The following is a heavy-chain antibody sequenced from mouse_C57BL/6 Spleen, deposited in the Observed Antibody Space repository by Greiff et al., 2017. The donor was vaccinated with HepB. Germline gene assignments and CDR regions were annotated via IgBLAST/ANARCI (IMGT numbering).Heavy chain of an antibody. CDR2: IDPETGGT. D-gene: IGHD1-1*01. CDR3: TRYLITTVVAPGFAY. J-gene: IGHJ3*01. Sequence: VQRVESGAELVRPGASVTLSCKASGYTFTDYEMHWVKQTPVHGLEWIGAIDPETGGTAYNQKFKGKAILTADKSSSTAYMELRSLTSEDSAVYYCTRYLITTVVAPGFAYWGQGTLVTVSA. CDR1: GYTFTDYE. V-gene: IGHV1-15*01.